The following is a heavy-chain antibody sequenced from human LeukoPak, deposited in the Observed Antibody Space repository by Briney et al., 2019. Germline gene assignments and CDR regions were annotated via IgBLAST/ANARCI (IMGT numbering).Heavy chain of an antibody. CDR2: IKGNGFDT. V-gene: IGHV3-23*01. D-gene: IGHD3-16*01. CDR1: GFIFSNYA. CDR3: AKDTGPLMITFGGVVISYFDY. Sequence: GGSLRLSCAGSGFIFSNYAMNWVRQAPGKGLEWVSGIKGNGFDTYYADSVKGRFTVSRDNSKNTLSLQMNSLSAEDTAVYYCAKDTGPLMITFGGVVISYFDYWGQGALVTVSS. J-gene: IGHJ4*02.